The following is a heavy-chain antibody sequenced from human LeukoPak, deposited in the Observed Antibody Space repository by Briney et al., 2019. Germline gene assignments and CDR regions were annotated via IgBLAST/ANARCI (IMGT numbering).Heavy chain of an antibody. J-gene: IGHJ4*02. CDR1: GYTFTDYY. V-gene: IGHV1-69-2*01. CDR3: ATLSGGATEDY. CDR2: VDPEDGET. Sequence: ASVKVSCKVSGYTFTDYYMHWVQQAPGKGLEWMGLVDPEDGETIYAERFQGRVTITADTSTDTAYMELSSLRSEDTAVYYCATLSGGATEDYWGQGTLVTVSS. D-gene: IGHD1-26*01.